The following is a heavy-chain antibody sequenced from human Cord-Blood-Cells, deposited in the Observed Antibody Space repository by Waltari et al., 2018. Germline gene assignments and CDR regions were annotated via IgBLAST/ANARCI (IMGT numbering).Heavy chain of an antibody. Sequence: QLQLQESGPGLVKPSETLSLTCTVSGGSISSSSYYWGWIRQPPGKGLEWIGSIYYSGSTYNNPALTIRFTISVDTSKNQLSLKLSSVTAADTAVYYFAIRVRRQLYSSGWYFEYWGQGTLVTVSS. J-gene: IGHJ4*02. CDR2: IYYSGST. V-gene: IGHV4-39*01. D-gene: IGHD6-19*01. CDR1: GGSISSSSYY. CDR3: AIRVRRQLYSSGWYFEY.